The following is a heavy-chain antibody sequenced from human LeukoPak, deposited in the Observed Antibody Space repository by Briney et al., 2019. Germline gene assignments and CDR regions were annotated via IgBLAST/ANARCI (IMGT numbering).Heavy chain of an antibody. CDR2: IRYDGINK. J-gene: IGHJ1*01. CDR1: GFTFSRYG. Sequence: PGGSPRLSCAASGFTFSRYGIHWVRQAPGKGLEWVAFIRYDGINKYYAGSVKGRFTFSRDNFKSTLYLQMNSLGTEDTAVYYCARLKYYYDSSGYRAEYFQHWGQGTLVTVSS. D-gene: IGHD3-22*01. CDR3: ARLKYYYDSSGYRAEYFQH. V-gene: IGHV3-30*02.